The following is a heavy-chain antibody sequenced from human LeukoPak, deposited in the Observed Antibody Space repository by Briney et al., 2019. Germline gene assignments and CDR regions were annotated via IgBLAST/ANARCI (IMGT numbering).Heavy chain of an antibody. Sequence: GGSLRLSCAASGFTFSSYTMNWVRQAPGKGLEWVSSISVGSNYIYYADSVKGRFTISRDNAKNSLYLQMNSLRAEDTAVYYCASGIAVTSSFFFWGQGTLVTVSS. J-gene: IGHJ4*02. V-gene: IGHV3-21*01. CDR3: ASGIAVTSSFFF. CDR1: GFTFSSYT. D-gene: IGHD6-19*01. CDR2: ISVGSNYI.